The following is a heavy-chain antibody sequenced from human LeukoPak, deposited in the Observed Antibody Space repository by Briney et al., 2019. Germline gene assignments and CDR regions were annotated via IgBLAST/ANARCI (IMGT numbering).Heavy chain of an antibody. Sequence: GGSLRLSCAASGFSLSSYWMSWVRQAPGKGLEWVATINEDEREKYYVASVKGRFTIYRDSAKNPLYLQMNSLRAEDTAVYYCAGSGSKAYTTAFDIWGQGTMVTVSS. V-gene: IGHV3-7*01. CDR1: GFSLSSYW. J-gene: IGHJ3*02. CDR2: INEDEREK. CDR3: AGSGSKAYTTAFDI. D-gene: IGHD1-26*01.